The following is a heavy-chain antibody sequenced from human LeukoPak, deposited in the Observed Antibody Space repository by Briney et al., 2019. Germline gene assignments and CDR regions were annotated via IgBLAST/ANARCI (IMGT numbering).Heavy chain of an antibody. CDR3: ARGRRAAAGRDHYYYMDV. CDR1: GGSFSGYY. CDR2: INHSGST. D-gene: IGHD6-13*01. V-gene: IGHV4-34*01. J-gene: IGHJ6*03. Sequence: SEALSLTCAVYGGSFSGYYWSWIRQPPGKGLEWIGEINHSGSTNYNPSLKSRVTISVDTSKNQFSLKLSSVTAADTAVYYCARGRRAAAGRDHYYYMDVWGKGTTVTVSS.